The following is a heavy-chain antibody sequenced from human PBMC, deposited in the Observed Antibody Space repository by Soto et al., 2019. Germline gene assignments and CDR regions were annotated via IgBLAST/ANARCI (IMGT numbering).Heavy chain of an antibody. CDR2: INPNSGGT. V-gene: IGHV1-2*02. Sequence: ASVKVSCKASGYAFTGYYMHWVRQAPGQGLEWMGWINPNSGGTNYAQKFQGRVTMTRDTSISTAYMELSRLRSDDTAVYYCARVGATRYGMDVWGQGTTVTVSS. CDR3: ARVGATRYGMDV. CDR1: GYAFTGYY. D-gene: IGHD1-26*01. J-gene: IGHJ6*02.